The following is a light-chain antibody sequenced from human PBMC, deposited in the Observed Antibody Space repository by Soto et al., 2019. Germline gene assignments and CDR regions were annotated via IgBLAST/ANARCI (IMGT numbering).Light chain of an antibody. Sequence: QSALTQPASVSGSPGQSITISCTGTSSDVGGYNYVSWYQQHPGKAPKLMIYDVSNRPSGDSNRFSGSKSGNTASLTISGLQAEDEADYYCTSFTSGSTPYVFGTGTKLTVL. CDR3: TSFTSGSTPYV. CDR1: SSDVGGYNY. CDR2: DVS. J-gene: IGLJ1*01. V-gene: IGLV2-14*01.